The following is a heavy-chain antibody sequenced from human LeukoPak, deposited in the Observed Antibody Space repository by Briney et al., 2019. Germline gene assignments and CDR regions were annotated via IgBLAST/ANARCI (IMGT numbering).Heavy chain of an antibody. D-gene: IGHD2-21*01. Sequence: SETLSLTCTVSAGSISSSRYYWGWSRQPPGKGLEWIGSIYYSGSIYYNPSLRSRVTISVDTSRNQFSLKLSSVTAADTAVYYCATPYSGGYHGLDIWGQGTMITVSS. CDR2: IYYSGSI. J-gene: IGHJ3*02. CDR1: AGSISSSRYY. CDR3: ATPYSGGYHGLDI. V-gene: IGHV4-39*01.